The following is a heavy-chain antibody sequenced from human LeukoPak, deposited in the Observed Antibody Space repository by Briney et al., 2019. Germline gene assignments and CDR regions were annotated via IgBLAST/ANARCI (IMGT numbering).Heavy chain of an antibody. CDR2: INHSGST. CDR1: GGSFSGYY. CDR3: ARGGIAARRLDY. D-gene: IGHD6-6*01. V-gene: IGHV4-34*01. Sequence: SETLSLTCAVYGGSFSGYYWSWIRQPPGKGLEWIGEINHSGSTNYNPSLKSRVTISVDTSNNQFSLKLSSVTAADTAVYYCARGGIAARRLDYWGQGTLVTVSS. J-gene: IGHJ4*02.